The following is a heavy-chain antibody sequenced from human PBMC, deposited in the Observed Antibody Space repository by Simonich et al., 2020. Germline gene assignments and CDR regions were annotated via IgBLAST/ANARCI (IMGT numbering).Heavy chain of an antibody. J-gene: IGHJ4*02. CDR2: INPNSGGT. Sequence: QVQLVQSGAEVKKPGASVKVSCKASGYTFTGYYMHWVRQAPGQGLEWMGWINPNSGGTKYAQKLQGRVTMTRETSISTAYMELSRLRSDDTAVYYCASSKLATIDYWGQGTLVTVSS. D-gene: IGHD5-12*01. V-gene: IGHV1-2*02. CDR1: GYTFTGYY. CDR3: ASSKLATIDY.